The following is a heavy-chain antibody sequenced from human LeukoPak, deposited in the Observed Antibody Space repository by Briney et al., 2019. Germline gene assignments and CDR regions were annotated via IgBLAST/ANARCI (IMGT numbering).Heavy chain of an antibody. Sequence: ASVKVSCKASGYTFSSYYMHWVRQAPGQGLEWMGWINPNSGGTNYAQKFQGRVTMTRDTSISTAYMELSRLRSDDTAVYYCARKKGGSHYDYWGQGTLVTVSS. V-gene: IGHV1-2*02. CDR3: ARKKGGSHYDY. D-gene: IGHD1-26*01. J-gene: IGHJ4*02. CDR1: GYTFSSYY. CDR2: INPNSGGT.